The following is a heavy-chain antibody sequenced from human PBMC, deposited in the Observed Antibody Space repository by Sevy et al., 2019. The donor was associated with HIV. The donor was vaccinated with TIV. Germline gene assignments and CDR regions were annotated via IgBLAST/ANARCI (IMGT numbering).Heavy chain of an antibody. Sequence: GGSLRLSCVASGFNFNIYSMSWVRQAPGKRLERVSTLSFGCGRINHADSVQGRFTMSRDDSKKTVYLEMNSLRPEDTAVYYCAREGCTKPHDYWGQGTLVTVSS. CDR3: AREGCTKPHDY. CDR1: GFNFNIYS. V-gene: IGHV3-23*01. CDR2: LSFGCGRI. D-gene: IGHD2-8*01. J-gene: IGHJ4*02.